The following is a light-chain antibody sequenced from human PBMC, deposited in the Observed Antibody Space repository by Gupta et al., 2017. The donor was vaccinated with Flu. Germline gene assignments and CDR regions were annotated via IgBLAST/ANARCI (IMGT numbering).Light chain of an antibody. CDR3: KHTMQLPPT. Sequence: VTPSHPASISCTSSLILLHKTGNTYLHSYLPKPVQPPQLLIYDLSNRVSGIPARFSGSGSVTDFTLTIIRMEADDFGVYYFKHTMQLPPTFGHGTKLEIK. CDR2: DLS. CDR1: LILLHKTGNTY. J-gene: IGKJ2*01. V-gene: IGKV2D-29*01.